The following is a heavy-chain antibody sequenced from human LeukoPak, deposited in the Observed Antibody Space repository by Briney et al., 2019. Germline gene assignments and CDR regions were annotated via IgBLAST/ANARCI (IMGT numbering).Heavy chain of an antibody. Sequence: GGSLRLSCAASGFTFSGSGMHWVRQAPGKGLEWVTFIRYDGSNKYYTDSVKGRFTISRDNSKNTLYLQMDSLRAEDTAVYYCARDYDFWSGYPYYYYYMDVWGKGTTVTVSS. CDR2: IRYDGSNK. D-gene: IGHD3-3*01. V-gene: IGHV3-30*02. CDR1: GFTFSGSG. CDR3: ARDYDFWSGYPYYYYYMDV. J-gene: IGHJ6*03.